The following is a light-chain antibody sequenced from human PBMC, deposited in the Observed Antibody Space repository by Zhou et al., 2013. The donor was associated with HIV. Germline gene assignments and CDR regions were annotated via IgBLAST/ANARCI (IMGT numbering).Light chain of an antibody. CDR2: AAS. J-gene: IGKJ1*01. Sequence: DIHMTQSPSSLSASVGDRVTITCRASQGIRNELGWYQQKPGKTPKRLIYAASSLQSGVPSRFSGSGSGTEFTLTISSLQPEDFATYYCLQHNSYPRTFGQGTKVEIK. CDR1: QGIRNE. V-gene: IGKV1-17*01. CDR3: LQHNSYPRT.